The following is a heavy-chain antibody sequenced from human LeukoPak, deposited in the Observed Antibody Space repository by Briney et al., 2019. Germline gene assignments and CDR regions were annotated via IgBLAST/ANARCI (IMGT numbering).Heavy chain of an antibody. Sequence: SVKVSCKASGGTFSSYTISWVRQAPGQGLEWMRRIIPILGIANYAQKFQGRVTITADKSTSTAYMELSSLRSEDTAVYYCASSLSYYDFWSGEKFDYWGQGTLVTVSS. V-gene: IGHV1-69*02. CDR1: GGTFSSYT. D-gene: IGHD3-3*01. CDR3: ASSLSYYDFWSGEKFDY. J-gene: IGHJ4*02. CDR2: IIPILGIA.